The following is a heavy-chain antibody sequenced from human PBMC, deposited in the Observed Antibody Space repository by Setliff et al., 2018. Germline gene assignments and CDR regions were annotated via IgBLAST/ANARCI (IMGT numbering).Heavy chain of an antibody. CDR3: ARIAYFDFWRGFGVGAFDL. J-gene: IGHJ3*01. Sequence: SETLSLTCTVSGGSISSSSYYWGWIRQPPGKGLEWVGCIYYSGKTYSNPSFKSRVTMSVDKSKNQFSLKLASVTAADRAVYYCARIAYFDFWRGFGVGAFDLWGHGSVVTVSS. V-gene: IGHV4-39*01. CDR2: IYYSGKT. CDR1: GGSISSSSYY. D-gene: IGHD3-3*01.